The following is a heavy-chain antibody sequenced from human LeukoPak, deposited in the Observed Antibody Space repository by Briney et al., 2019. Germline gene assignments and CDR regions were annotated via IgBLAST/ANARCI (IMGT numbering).Heavy chain of an antibody. D-gene: IGHD4-23*01. CDR1: GFTFHTYA. J-gene: IGHJ4*02. CDR2: VSTTGAST. V-gene: IGHV3-23*01. CDR3: AKDWTTVVTPKGYYFDS. Sequence: PGGSLGLSCEASGFTFHTYAMSWVRQAPGKGLEWVSAVSTTGASTYYADSVKGRFTISRDNSKNTLSLQMDSLRVEDTALYYCAKDWTTVVTPKGYYFDSWGEGTLVTVSS.